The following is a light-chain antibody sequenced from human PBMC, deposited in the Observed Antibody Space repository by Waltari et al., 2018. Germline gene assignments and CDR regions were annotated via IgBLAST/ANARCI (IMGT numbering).Light chain of an antibody. CDR3: HQTRSLPDT. CDR2: GAF. J-gene: IGKJ2*01. V-gene: IGKV1-39*01. Sequence: DIQMTQSPSSLSASVGDRVTITCRASQSLSNYLNWYQHKAGEAPKLLIHGAFNLQSGVPSRFRGSGAGTDFTLTISSLQPEDVATYYCHQTRSLPDTFGQGTKLEI. CDR1: QSLSNY.